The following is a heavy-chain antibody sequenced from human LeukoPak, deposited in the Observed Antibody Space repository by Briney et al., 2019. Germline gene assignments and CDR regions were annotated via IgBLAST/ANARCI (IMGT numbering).Heavy chain of an antibody. CDR3: ARDHGHAYYDSSGYFPKRSYYYYYYMDV. CDR2: IWYDGSNK. D-gene: IGHD3-22*01. Sequence: GRSLRLSCAASGFTFSSYGMHWVRQAPGKGLEWVAVIWYDGSNKYYADSVKGRFTISRDNSKNTLYLQMSSLRAEDTAVYYCARDHGHAYYDSSGYFPKRSYYYYYYMDVWGKGTTVTVSS. V-gene: IGHV3-33*01. CDR1: GFTFSSYG. J-gene: IGHJ6*03.